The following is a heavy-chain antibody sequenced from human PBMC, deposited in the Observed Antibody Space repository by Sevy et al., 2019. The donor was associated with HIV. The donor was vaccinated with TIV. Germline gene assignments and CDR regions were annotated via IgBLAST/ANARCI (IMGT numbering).Heavy chain of an antibody. CDR2: INPNSGGT. Sequence: ASVKVSCKASGYTFTGYYMHWVRQAPGQGLEWMGWINPNSGGTNYAQKFQGRVTMTRDTSISTAYMELSRLRSADTAVYYCARGFSAAVAGNNWFDPWGQGTLVTVSS. CDR1: GYTFTGYY. D-gene: IGHD6-19*01. CDR3: ARGFSAAVAGNNWFDP. J-gene: IGHJ5*02. V-gene: IGHV1-2*02.